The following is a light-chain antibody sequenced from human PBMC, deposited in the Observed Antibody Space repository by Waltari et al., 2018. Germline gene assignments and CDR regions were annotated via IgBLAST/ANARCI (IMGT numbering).Light chain of an antibody. CDR2: GAS. J-gene: IGKJ1*01. CDR1: QSVSRT. Sequence: IVLTQSPRTLSVSQGERATLPCRASQSVSRTLAWYQQKPGQAPRLLIYGASTRATGIPERFSGGGSGTDFILTISRLEPEDFAVYYCQHYVRLPATFGQGTKVEIK. CDR3: QHYVRLPAT. V-gene: IGKV3-20*01.